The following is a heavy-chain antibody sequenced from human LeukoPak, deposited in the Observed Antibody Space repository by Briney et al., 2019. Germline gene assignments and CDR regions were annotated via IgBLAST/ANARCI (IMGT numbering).Heavy chain of an antibody. Sequence: GGSLRLSCAASGFTFSSYGMNWVRQAPGKGLEWVAVIWYDGSNKYYADSVKGRFTISRDNSKNTLYLQMNSLRAEDTAVYYCARDQSSSIYGMDVWGQGTTVTVSS. J-gene: IGHJ6*02. CDR2: IWYDGSNK. CDR3: ARDQSSSIYGMDV. V-gene: IGHV3-33*01. D-gene: IGHD6-6*01. CDR1: GFTFSSYG.